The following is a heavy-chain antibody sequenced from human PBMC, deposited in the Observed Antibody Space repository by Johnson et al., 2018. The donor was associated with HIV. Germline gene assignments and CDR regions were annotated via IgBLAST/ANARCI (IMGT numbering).Heavy chain of an antibody. CDR3: ARGPFDFWVRGAFDI. D-gene: IGHD3-3*01. CDR2: IGTAGDT. V-gene: IGHV3-13*01. J-gene: IGHJ3*02. CDR1: GFTFSSYD. Sequence: VQLVESGGGLVQPGGSLRLSCAASGFTFSSYDMHWVRQATGKGLEWVSAIGTAGDTYNQGSVKGRFTISRENARNSLYLQMNSLRAEDTAVYYCARGPFDFWVRGAFDIWGQGTMVTVSS.